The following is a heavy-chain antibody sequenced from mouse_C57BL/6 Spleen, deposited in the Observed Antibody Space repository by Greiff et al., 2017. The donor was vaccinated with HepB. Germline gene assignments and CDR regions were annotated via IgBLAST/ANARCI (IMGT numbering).Heavy chain of an antibody. Sequence: QVQLKQSGPELVKPGASVKLSCKASGYTFTSYDINWVKQRPGQGLEWIGWIYPRDGSTKYNEKFKGKATLTVDTASSTAYMERHSLTSEDSAVYFWARSAYYSNLVGVDYWGQGTTLTVSS. CDR1: GYTFTSYD. D-gene: IGHD2-5*01. J-gene: IGHJ2*01. V-gene: IGHV1-85*01. CDR2: IYPRDGST. CDR3: ARSAYYSNLVGVDY.